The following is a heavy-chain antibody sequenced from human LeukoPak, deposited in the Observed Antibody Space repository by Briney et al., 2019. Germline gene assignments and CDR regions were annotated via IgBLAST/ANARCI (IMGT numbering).Heavy chain of an antibody. CDR3: ARMLLRDYGDYYFDY. CDR1: GFTFSDYY. D-gene: IGHD4-17*01. Sequence: GGSLRLSCAASGFTFSDYYMSWIRQAPGKGLEWVSYISSSSSYTNYADSVKGRVTISRDNAKNSVYLQMNSLRAEDKAVYYCARMLLRDYGDYYFDYWGQGTLVTVSS. J-gene: IGHJ4*02. V-gene: IGHV3-11*06. CDR2: ISSSSSYT.